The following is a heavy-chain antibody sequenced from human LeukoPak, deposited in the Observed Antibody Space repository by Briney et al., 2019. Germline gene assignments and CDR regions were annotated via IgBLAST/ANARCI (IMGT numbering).Heavy chain of an antibody. V-gene: IGHV3-74*01. CDR2: INSDGSST. J-gene: IGHJ5*02. CDR3: ARGQAGTSWFDP. Sequence: GGSLRLSYVASGFTFSSYRMYWVRQAPGKGLVWVSRINSDGSSTTYADSVKGRFTISRDNAKNTLYLQMNSLRDEDTAVYFCARGQAGTSWFDPWGQGTLVTVSS. CDR1: GFTFSSYR. D-gene: IGHD1-14*01.